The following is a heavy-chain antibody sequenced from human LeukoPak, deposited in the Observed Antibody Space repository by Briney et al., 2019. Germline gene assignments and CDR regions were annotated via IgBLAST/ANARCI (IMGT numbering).Heavy chain of an antibody. CDR2: IKQDGSKK. CDR3: VRDVLAAGATGTFDI. J-gene: IGHJ3*02. V-gene: IGHV3-7*03. Sequence: GGSLRLSCVASGFPFSSYWMTWVRQAPGKGLEWVANIKQDGSKKSYVDSVKGRFTISRDNAKTSLYLQMNSLRAEDTAVYYCVRDVLAAGATGTFDIWGQGTMVTVSS. D-gene: IGHD1-14*01. CDR1: GFPFSSYW.